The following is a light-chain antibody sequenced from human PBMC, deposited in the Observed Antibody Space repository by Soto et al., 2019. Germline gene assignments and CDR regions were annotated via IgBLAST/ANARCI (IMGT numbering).Light chain of an antibody. V-gene: IGLV1-40*01. Sequence: QSVLTQPPSVSGAPGQRVTISCTGSSSNIGAGYDVHWYQQLPGTAPKLLIYDNTNRPSGVPDRFCGSKSGASAFLAITGLQAEDEADYYCQSYDTSLSVCVFGGGTKLTVL. CDR1: SSNIGAGYD. CDR3: QSYDTSLSVCV. CDR2: DNT. J-gene: IGLJ3*02.